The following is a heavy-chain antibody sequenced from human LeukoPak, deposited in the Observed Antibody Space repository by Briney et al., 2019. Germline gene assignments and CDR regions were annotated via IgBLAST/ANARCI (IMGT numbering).Heavy chain of an antibody. Sequence: GESLRLSCAASGFSFHGDGMSWVRQAPGKGLEWVSGINWNGGDKRYADSVRGRFTISRDNAKNSLYLHMNSLRGEDTALYYCARSPEWDPKQLGFKYFDYWGQGTLVTVSS. CDR3: ARSPEWDPKQLGFKYFDY. CDR1: GFSFHGDG. V-gene: IGHV3-20*04. CDR2: INWNGGDK. D-gene: IGHD1-26*01. J-gene: IGHJ4*02.